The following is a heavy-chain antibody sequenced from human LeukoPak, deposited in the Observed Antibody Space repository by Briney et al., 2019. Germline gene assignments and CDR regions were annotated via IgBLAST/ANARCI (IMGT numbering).Heavy chain of an antibody. J-gene: IGHJ4*02. Sequence: GGSLRLSCAASGFTFSKYWMLWVRQAPGKGLESVSRINTDGTVTTHADSVKGRFTVSRDNADNTMFLQMNSVRDEDTAVYYCATKQWLAPPPDSWGQGTPVTVSS. CDR1: GFTFSKYW. CDR2: INTDGTVT. D-gene: IGHD6-19*01. V-gene: IGHV3-74*01. CDR3: ATKQWLAPPPDS.